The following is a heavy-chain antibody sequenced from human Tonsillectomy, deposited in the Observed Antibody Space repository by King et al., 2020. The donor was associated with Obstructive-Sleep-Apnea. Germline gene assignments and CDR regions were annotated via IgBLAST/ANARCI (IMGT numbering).Heavy chain of an antibody. CDR2: INIDGGTT. Sequence: VQLVESGGGLVQPGGSLRLSCAASGFTFSSYWMHWVRQAPGKGLVWVSRINIDGGTTTYADSVMGRFTISMANAKNTLHLQMGSLRAEDTAVYFCARDRDCRSTSCFFGMDVWGQGTTVTVSS. CDR3: ARDRDCRSTSCFFGMDV. CDR1: GFTFSSYW. V-gene: IGHV3-74*01. J-gene: IGHJ6*02. D-gene: IGHD2-2*01.